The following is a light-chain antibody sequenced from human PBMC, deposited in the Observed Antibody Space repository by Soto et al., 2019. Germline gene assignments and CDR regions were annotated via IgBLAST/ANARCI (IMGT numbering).Light chain of an antibody. CDR1: QTITNNH. Sequence: EIVLTQSPGNLSLSPGEGVTLSYRASQTITNNHRAWHQQKRGHAPRLLMYGASRRGTGVTDRFSGSGSETDFTLTISRLEPVDSSVYSCHHCGSPPGTFGPGTKVDIK. V-gene: IGKV3-20*01. J-gene: IGKJ3*01. CDR2: GAS. CDR3: HHCGSPPGT.